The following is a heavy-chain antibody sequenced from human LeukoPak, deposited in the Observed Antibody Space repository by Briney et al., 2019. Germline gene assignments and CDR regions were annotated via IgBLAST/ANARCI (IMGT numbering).Heavy chain of an antibody. CDR2: IYSSGST. CDR3: ARVTIPAAGHAFDI. D-gene: IGHD6-13*01. Sequence: PSQTLSLTCTVSDGSISSNSYYWSWIRQPAGKGLEWIGRIYSSGSTNYNPSLKSRVTISIDTSRAQFSLKLTSVTAADTAVYYCARVTIPAAGHAFDIWGQGTMVTVSS. CDR1: DGSISSNSYY. J-gene: IGHJ3*02. V-gene: IGHV4-61*02.